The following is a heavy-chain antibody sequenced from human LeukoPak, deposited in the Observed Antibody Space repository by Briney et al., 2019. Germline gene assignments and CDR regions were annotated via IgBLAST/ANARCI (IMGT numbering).Heavy chain of an antibody. CDR3: GRLGYCDNGCCYFEH. Sequence: PSETLSLTCSVSGGSITSGYWSWVRQPPGKGLEWIGYVSYSMDRNNKPSLRSRLTISLDTSRNEFSLQLTSVTAADTAVYYCGRLGYCDNGCCYFEHWGQGTLVTVS. CDR2: VSYSMDR. CDR1: GGSITSGY. J-gene: IGHJ4*02. D-gene: IGHD2-8*01. V-gene: IGHV4-59*08.